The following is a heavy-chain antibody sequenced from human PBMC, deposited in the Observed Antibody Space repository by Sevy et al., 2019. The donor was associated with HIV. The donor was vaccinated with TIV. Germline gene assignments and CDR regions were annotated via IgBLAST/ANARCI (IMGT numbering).Heavy chain of an antibody. Sequence: GGSLRLSCAASGFTFSSYSMNWVRQAPGMGLEWVSSISSSSSYIYYADSVKGRFTISRDNAKNSLYLQMNSLRAEDTAVYYCARRHTARSQNKAAGATGMKGEFDYCGQRTLVTVSS. D-gene: IGHD1-1*01. CDR2: ISSSSSYI. V-gene: IGHV3-21*01. CDR3: ARRHTARSQNKAAGATGMKGEFDY. CDR1: GFTFSSYS. J-gene: IGHJ4*02.